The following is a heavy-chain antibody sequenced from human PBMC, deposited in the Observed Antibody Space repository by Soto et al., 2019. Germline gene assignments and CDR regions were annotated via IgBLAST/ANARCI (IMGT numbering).Heavy chain of an antibody. J-gene: IGHJ6*02. CDR2: INAGNGNT. Sequence: ASVKVSCKASGYTFTSYDINWVRQATGQRLEWMGWINAGNGNTKYSQKFQGRVTITRDTSASTAYMELSSLRSEDTAVYYCARGNRYYYYYGMDVWGQGTTVTVSS. V-gene: IGHV1-3*01. D-gene: IGHD1-1*01. CDR3: ARGNRYYYYYGMDV. CDR1: GYTFTSYD.